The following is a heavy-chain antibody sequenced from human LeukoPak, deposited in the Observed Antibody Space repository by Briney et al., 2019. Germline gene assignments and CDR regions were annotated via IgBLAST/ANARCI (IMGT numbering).Heavy chain of an antibody. J-gene: IGHJ4*02. CDR1: GGSFSGYY. D-gene: IGHD5-12*01. CDR2: INHSGST. CDR3: ARGVAPDY. V-gene: IGHV4-34*01. Sequence: PSETLSLTCAVYGGSFSGYYWSWIRQPPGKGLEWIGEINHSGSTNYNPSLKSRVTISVDTSKNQFSLKLSSVTAADTAVHYCARGVAPDYWGQGTLVTVSS.